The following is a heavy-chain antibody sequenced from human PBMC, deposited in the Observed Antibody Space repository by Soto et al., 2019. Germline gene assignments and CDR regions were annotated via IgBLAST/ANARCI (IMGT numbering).Heavy chain of an antibody. V-gene: IGHV1-69*01. D-gene: IGHD2-21*02. CDR1: GATFSSYA. CDR2: IIPIFGTA. CDR3: ASMIVVVTEYNWFDP. J-gene: IGHJ5*02. Sequence: QVQLVQSGAEVKKPGSSVKVSCKASGATFSSYAISWVRQAPGQELEWMGGIIPIFGTANYAQKFQGRVRITADQATSTAYMELSSLRSEDTAVYYCASMIVVVTEYNWFDPWGQGTLVTVSS.